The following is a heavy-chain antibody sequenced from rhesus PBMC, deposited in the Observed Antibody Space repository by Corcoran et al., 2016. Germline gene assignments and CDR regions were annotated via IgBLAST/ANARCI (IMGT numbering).Heavy chain of an antibody. J-gene: IGHJ4*01. Sequence: QVQLQESGPGLVKPSETLPLTCAVSGASISSNYWRWIRQAPGKGLEWIGRIYGGGWRNDNNPSLKSRVTISIDTSKNQCSLKLSSVTAADTAVYYCTSGGWSPYYFDYWGQGVLVTVSS. CDR3: TSGGWSPYYFDY. D-gene: IGHD6-37*01. V-gene: IGHV4S2*01. CDR2: IYGGGWRN. CDR1: GASISSNY.